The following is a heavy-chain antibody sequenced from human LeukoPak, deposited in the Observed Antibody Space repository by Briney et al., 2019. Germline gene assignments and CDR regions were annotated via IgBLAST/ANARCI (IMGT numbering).Heavy chain of an antibody. Sequence: GGSLRLSCVASGFTFRSYSMNWVRQAPGKGLEWVSSISGSSSYKNYADSVKGRFTISRDNAKNSLYLQMNSLRAEDTAVYYCAELGITMIGGVWGKGTTVTISS. CDR1: GFTFRSYS. J-gene: IGHJ6*04. D-gene: IGHD3-10*02. CDR2: ISGSSSYK. V-gene: IGHV3-21*01. CDR3: AELGITMIGGV.